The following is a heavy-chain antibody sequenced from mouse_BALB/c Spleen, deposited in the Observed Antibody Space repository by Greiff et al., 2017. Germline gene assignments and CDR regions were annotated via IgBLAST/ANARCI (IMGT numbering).Heavy chain of an antibody. CDR1: GYTFTSYY. CDR3: AREEGQLAWFAY. Sequence: QVQLKESGPELVKPGASVRISCKASGYTFTSYYIHWVKQRPGQGLEWIGWIYPGNVNTKYNEKFKGKATLTADKSSSTAYMQLSSLTSEDSAVYFCAREEGQLAWFAYWGQGTLVTVSA. D-gene: IGHD4-1*02. J-gene: IGHJ3*01. V-gene: IGHV1S56*01. CDR2: IYPGNVNT.